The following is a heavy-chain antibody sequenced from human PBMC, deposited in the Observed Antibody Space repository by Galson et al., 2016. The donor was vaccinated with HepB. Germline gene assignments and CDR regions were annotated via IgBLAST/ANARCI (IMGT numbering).Heavy chain of an antibody. Sequence: SETLSLTCTVSGDSTTNDYWSWIWIRQPPGKGLEWIGYVHFSGRTDYSPSLKSRVAISLDTSKDQFSLKVTSVTAADTAVYYCARDPLLNSIVGTFDIWGQGTLVTVSS. D-gene: IGHD3-22*01. V-gene: IGHV4-59*01. J-gene: IGHJ3*02. CDR2: VHFSGRT. CDR1: GDSTTNDY. CDR3: ARDPLLNSIVGTFDI.